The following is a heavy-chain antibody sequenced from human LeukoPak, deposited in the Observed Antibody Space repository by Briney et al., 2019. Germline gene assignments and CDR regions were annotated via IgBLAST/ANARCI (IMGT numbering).Heavy chain of an antibody. Sequence: PSETLSLTCTVSGGSISSYYWSWIRQPPGKGLEWIGYIYYSGSTNYNPSLKSRVTTSADTSKNQFSLKLSSVTAADTAVYYCAGHSSGPYYYFDYWGQGTLVTVSS. CDR2: IYYSGST. D-gene: IGHD3-22*01. J-gene: IGHJ4*02. CDR3: AGHSSGPYYYFDY. V-gene: IGHV4-59*01. CDR1: GGSISSYY.